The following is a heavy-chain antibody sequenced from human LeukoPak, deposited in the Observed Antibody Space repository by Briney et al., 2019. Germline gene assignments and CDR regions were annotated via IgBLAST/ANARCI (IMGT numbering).Heavy chain of an antibody. CDR2: VNPSSGYI. CDR1: GYTFTGYY. J-gene: IGHJ3*02. V-gene: IGHV1-8*03. Sequence: ASVKVSCKASGYTFTGYYMHWVRQASGQGLEWMGRVNPSSGYIGYSQKFQGRVSITRDNSISTAYMELSSLRSEDTAVYYCAVNTGDFSAYDIWGQGTLVTVSS. D-gene: IGHD7-27*01. CDR3: AVNTGDFSAYDI.